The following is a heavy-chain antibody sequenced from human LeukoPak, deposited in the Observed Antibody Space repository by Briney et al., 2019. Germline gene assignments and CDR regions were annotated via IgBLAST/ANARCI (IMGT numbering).Heavy chain of an antibody. CDR2: ISWNSVTK. Sequence: GGSLRLSCAVSGFTFDDYVMHWVRQAPGKGLEWVSGISWNSVTKGYADSVKGRFTISRDNAKNSLYLQMNSLRAEDTALYYCAKDSHPRIYYYGLDVWGQGTTVTV. CDR1: GFTFDDYV. V-gene: IGHV3-9*01. CDR3: AKDSHPRIYYYGLDV. J-gene: IGHJ6*02.